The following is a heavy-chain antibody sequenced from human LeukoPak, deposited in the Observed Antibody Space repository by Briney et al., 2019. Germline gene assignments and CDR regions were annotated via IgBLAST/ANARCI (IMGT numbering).Heavy chain of an antibody. D-gene: IGHD4-17*01. CDR2: IYSSGRTT. V-gene: IGHV3-48*03. J-gene: IGHJ5*02. Sequence: GGSLRLSCVASGFTFRSYEMNWVRQAPGKGLEWIAYIYSSGRTTYYADSVKGRFTVSRDNAKNSLYLQMNSLRVEETAVYYCVRGGYGDYGRGSWGQGTLLTVSS. CDR1: GFTFRSYE. CDR3: VRGGYGDYGRGS.